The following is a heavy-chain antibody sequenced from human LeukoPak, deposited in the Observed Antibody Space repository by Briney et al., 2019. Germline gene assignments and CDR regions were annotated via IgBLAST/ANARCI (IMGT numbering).Heavy chain of an antibody. CDR1: GFTFSSYA. CDR2: ISSDGRTE. D-gene: IGHD6-25*01. V-gene: IGHV3-30*04. J-gene: IGHJ4*02. Sequence: GGSLSLSCAASGFTFSSYAMHWVRQGPGKGLEWVAFISSDGRTEYNADSVKGRFTISRDNSKNTLYLQMNSLTTEDTAVYYCARGWGSGAWLIDSWGQGTLVTVSS. CDR3: ARGWGSGAWLIDS.